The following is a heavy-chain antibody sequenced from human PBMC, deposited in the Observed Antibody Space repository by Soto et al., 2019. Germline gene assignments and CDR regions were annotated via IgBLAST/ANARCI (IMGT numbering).Heavy chain of an antibody. V-gene: IGHV4-31*03. J-gene: IGHJ4*02. Sequence: QVQLQESGPGLVKPSQTLSLTCSVSGESISSGGYYWSWIRHHPGKGLEWIGYIYDSESAYYNPSVTRRLTISMDTSKNQFAMRLSSVTAPGTAVYSCARVSSGSSASHYGGQETLATVSS. CDR2: IYDSESA. D-gene: IGHD6-6*01. CDR3: ARVSSGSSASHY. CDR1: GESISSGGYY.